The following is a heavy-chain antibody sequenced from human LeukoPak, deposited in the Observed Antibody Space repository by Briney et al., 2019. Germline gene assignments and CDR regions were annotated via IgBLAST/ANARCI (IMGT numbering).Heavy chain of an antibody. CDR3: ATDIVVVPGAIGFDY. CDR1: GFTFSTYS. CDR2: ISSSSTNI. Sequence: PGGSLRLFCAASGFTFSTYSMNWVRQAPGKGLEWLSYISSSSTNILYAESVTGRFTISRDNAKNSLYLQMNSLRAEDTAVYYCATDIVVVPGAIGFDYWGQGILVTVSS. J-gene: IGHJ4*02. D-gene: IGHD2-2*02. V-gene: IGHV3-48*01.